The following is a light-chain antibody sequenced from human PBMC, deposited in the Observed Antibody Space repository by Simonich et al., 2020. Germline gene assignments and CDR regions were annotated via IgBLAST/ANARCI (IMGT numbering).Light chain of an antibody. J-gene: IGLJ2*01. Sequence: QLVLTQSPSASASLGASVKLTFTLSSGHSRYAIAWHQQQPEKGPRYLMTLNSDGSHSKGDGIPERFSVSSSGAERYLTISSLQSEDEADYYCQTWGTGIAVFGGGTKLTVL. CDR2: LNSDGSH. CDR1: SGHSRYA. V-gene: IGLV4-69*01. CDR3: QTWGTGIAV.